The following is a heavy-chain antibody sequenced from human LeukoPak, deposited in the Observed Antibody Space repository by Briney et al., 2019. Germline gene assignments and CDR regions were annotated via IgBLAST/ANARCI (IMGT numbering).Heavy chain of an antibody. CDR3: ARFGVDYDMGV. D-gene: IGHD3-16*01. V-gene: IGHV4-59*01. J-gene: IGHJ6*02. CDR1: GGSISGYY. CDR2: IHYSGKA. Sequence: KPSETLSLTCTVSGGSISGYYWTWTRQPPGKGLKWIGQIHYSGKADYNPSLRSRITISVDTSKNQMFLKLSSLTAADTAVYYCARFGVDYDMGVWGQGTTVTVSS.